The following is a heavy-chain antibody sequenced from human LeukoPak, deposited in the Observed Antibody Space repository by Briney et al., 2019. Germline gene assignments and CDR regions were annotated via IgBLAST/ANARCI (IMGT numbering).Heavy chain of an antibody. Sequence: SQTLSLTCAVSGGSISSSAWWTWVRQPPGKGLEWIGYIYYSGSTNYNPSLKSRVTISVDTSKNQFSLKLSSVTAADTAVYYCARTYGDYVYFDYWGQGTLVTVSS. CDR1: GGSISSSAW. D-gene: IGHD4-17*01. CDR3: ARTYGDYVYFDY. J-gene: IGHJ4*02. V-gene: IGHV4-4*02. CDR2: IYYSGST.